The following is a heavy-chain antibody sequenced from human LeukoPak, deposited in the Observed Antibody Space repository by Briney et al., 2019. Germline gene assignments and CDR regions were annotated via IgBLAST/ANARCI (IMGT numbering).Heavy chain of an antibody. CDR3: ASTRYDSSGYYSFDY. V-gene: IGHV1-46*01. J-gene: IGHJ4*02. D-gene: IGHD3-22*01. Sequence: ASVKVSCKASGYTFTSYYMHWVRQAPGQGLEWMGIINPSGGSTSYAQKFQGRVTMTRDTSTSTVYMELSSLRSEVTAVYYCASTRYDSSGYYSFDYWGQGTLVTVSS. CDR2: INPSGGST. CDR1: GYTFTSYY.